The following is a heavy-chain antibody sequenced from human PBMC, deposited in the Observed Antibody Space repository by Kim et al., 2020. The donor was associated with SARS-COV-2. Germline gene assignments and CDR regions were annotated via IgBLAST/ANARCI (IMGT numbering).Heavy chain of an antibody. D-gene: IGHD6-13*01. CDR2: IIPIFGTA. CDR3: AFSSWYGSYGYYYYGMDV. Sequence: SVKVSCKASGGTFSSYAISWVRQAPGQGLEWMGGIIPIFGTANYAQKFQGRVTITADESTSTAYMELSSLRSEDTAVYYCAFSSWYGSYGYYYYGMDVWGQGTTVTVSS. V-gene: IGHV1-69*13. CDR1: GGTFSSYA. J-gene: IGHJ6*02.